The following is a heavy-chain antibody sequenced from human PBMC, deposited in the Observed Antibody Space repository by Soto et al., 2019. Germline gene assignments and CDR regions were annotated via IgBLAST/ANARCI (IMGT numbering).Heavy chain of an antibody. CDR3: ARDPGLPGQYCYFDR. D-gene: IGHD2-15*01. J-gene: IGHJ2*01. CDR1: GYKFTNYY. Sequence: QVVLVQSGAEVKKPGDSVKVSCKSSGYKFTNYYIHWVRQAPGQGPEWMGWVNPKRGDAFYAQKFQGWVTMTRDMPTTRAYVDVNRLKSDDTAVYFCARDPGLPGQYCYFDRWGRGTLVTVST. CDR2: VNPKRGDA. V-gene: IGHV1-2*04.